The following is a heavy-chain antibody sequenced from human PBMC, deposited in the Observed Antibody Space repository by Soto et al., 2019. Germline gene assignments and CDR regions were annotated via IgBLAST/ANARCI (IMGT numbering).Heavy chain of an antibody. V-gene: IGHV4-31*03. CDR1: GGSISSGGYY. D-gene: IGHD6-19*01. J-gene: IGHJ5*02. CDR2: IYYSGST. Sequence: PSETLSLICTVSGGSISSGGYYWSWIRQHPGKGLEWIGYIYYSGSTYYNPSLKSRVTISVDTSKNQFSLKLSSVTAADTAVYYCARVRLGGPQRKPSYNWFDPWGQGTLVTVSS. CDR3: ARVRLGGPQRKPSYNWFDP.